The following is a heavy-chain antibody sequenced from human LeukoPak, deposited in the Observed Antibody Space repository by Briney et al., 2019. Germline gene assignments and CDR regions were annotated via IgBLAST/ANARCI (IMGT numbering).Heavy chain of an antibody. Sequence: ASVKVSCKAPGYTFTSYGISWVRQAPGQGLEWMGWISAYNGNTNYAQKFQGRVTITADESTSTAYMELSSLRSEDTAVYYCASGRSGYFDYWGQGTLVTVSS. CDR1: GYTFTSYG. D-gene: IGHD2-15*01. V-gene: IGHV1-18*01. CDR2: ISAYNGNT. J-gene: IGHJ4*02. CDR3: ASGRSGYFDY.